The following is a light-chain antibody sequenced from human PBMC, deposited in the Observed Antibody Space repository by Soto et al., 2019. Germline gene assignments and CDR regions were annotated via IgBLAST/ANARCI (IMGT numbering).Light chain of an antibody. V-gene: IGLV1-40*01. J-gene: IGLJ2*01. Sequence: QSVLTQPPSVSGAPGQRVTISCTGSRSNIGAGYDVHWYQQLPGTAPKLLIDGNSNRPSGVPDRFSGSKSGTSASLAITVRQAEDEADYYCQSYDISMSSVVFGVGTKVTVL. CDR2: GNS. CDR1: RSNIGAGYD. CDR3: QSYDISMSSVV.